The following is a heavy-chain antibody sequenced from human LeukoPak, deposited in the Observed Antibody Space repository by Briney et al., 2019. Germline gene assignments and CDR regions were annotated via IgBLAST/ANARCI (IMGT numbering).Heavy chain of an antibody. D-gene: IGHD3-22*01. J-gene: IGHJ4*02. CDR1: GFTFSSYW. CDR3: ANLGYISPYYYDSSGIETLDY. Sequence: GGSLRLSCAASGFTFSSYWMSWVRQAPGKGLEWVANIKQDGSEKYYVDSVKGRFTISRDNAKNSLYLQMNSLRAEDTAVYYCANLGYISPYYYDSSGIETLDYWGQGTLVTVSS. V-gene: IGHV3-7*01. CDR2: IKQDGSEK.